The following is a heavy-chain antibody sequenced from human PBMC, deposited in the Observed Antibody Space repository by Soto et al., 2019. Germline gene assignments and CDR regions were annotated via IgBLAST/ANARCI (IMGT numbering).Heavy chain of an antibody. J-gene: IGHJ4*02. Sequence: GGSLRLSCAASGFTFSSHEMNWVRQAPGKGLEWISYISGSGVTTYYADSVRGRFIVSRDNAQESLFLQMNSLGVEDTAIYYCARGGVYWGQGTLVTVSS. D-gene: IGHD2-8*01. CDR1: GFTFSSHE. CDR2: ISGSGVTT. V-gene: IGHV3-48*03. CDR3: ARGGVY.